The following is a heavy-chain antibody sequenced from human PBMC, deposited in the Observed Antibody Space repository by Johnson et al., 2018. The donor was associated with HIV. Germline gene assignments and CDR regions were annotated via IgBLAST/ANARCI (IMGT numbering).Heavy chain of an antibody. V-gene: IGHV3-7*01. CDR2: IKQDGSEK. CDR1: GFTLSSYW. D-gene: IGHD2-21*02. CDR3: ARDRVVVTATTTHDAFDI. Sequence: EVHLLESGGGVVQPGRSLRVSCVASGFTLSSYWMSWVRQAPGKGLEWVANIKQDGSEKYYVDSVKGRFTISRDNAKNSLYLQMNSLRAEDTAVYYCARDRVVVTATTTHDAFDIWGQGTMVTVSS. J-gene: IGHJ3*02.